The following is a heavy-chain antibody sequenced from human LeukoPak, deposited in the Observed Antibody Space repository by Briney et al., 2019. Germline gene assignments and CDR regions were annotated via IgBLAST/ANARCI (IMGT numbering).Heavy chain of an antibody. V-gene: IGHV4-59*01. J-gene: IGHJ5*02. CDR1: GGSISSYY. Sequence: SETLSLTCIVSGGSISSYYWSWIRQPPGKGLEWIGYIYYSGSTNYNPSLKSRVTISVDTSKNQFSLKLSSVTAADTAVYYCARGFDYYDSRGAFDPWGQGTLVTVSS. CDR3: ARGFDYYDSRGAFDP. CDR2: IYYSGST. D-gene: IGHD3-22*01.